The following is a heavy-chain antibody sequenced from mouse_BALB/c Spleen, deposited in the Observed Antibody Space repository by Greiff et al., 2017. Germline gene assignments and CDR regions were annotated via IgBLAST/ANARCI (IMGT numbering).Heavy chain of an antibody. CDR1: GFTFSSFG. V-gene: IGHV5-17*02. CDR3: ARNGLYAMEY. D-gene: IGHD1-1*01. CDR2: ISSGSSTI. J-gene: IGHJ4*01. Sequence: EVKVVESGGGLVQPGGSRKLSCAASGFTFSSFGMHWVRQAPEKGLEWVAYISSGSSTIYYADTVKGRFTISKDNPKNTLFLQLTSLRSEDTAMYYCARNGLYAMEYGGQGTSVTVSS.